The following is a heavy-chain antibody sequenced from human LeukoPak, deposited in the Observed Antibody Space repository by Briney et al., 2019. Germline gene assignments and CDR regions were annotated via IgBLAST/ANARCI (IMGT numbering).Heavy chain of an antibody. V-gene: IGHV3-21*01. CDR2: ISSSSSYI. D-gene: IGHD1-26*01. CDR1: GFVLSRNR. J-gene: IGHJ4*02. Sequence: GGSLSHLCAPYGFVLSRNRNICGRRAIRKGMEWVSSISSSSSYIYYADSVKGRFTISRDNAKNSLYLQMNSLRAEDTAVYYCAALMWELPGYWGQGTLVTVSS. CDR3: AALMWELPGY.